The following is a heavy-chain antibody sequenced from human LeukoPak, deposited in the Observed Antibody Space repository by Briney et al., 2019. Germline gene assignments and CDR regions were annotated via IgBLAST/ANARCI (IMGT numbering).Heavy chain of an antibody. CDR1: GYTFTSYY. CDR2: INPPGGST. D-gene: IGHD5-18*01. V-gene: IGHV1-46*01. J-gene: IGHJ6*03. CDR3: AREGLSGAAMVPDGYYYYMDV. Sequence: GASVKVSCKASGYTFTSYYMHWGRQAPGQGLERMGIINPPGGSTTYTQKFQGRVPLTRDTSTSTVYMTLSSLRSEDTAVYYCAREGLSGAAMVPDGYYYYMDVWGKGTTVTVSS.